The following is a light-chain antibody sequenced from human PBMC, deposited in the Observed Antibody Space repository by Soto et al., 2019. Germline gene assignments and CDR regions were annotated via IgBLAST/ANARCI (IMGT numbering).Light chain of an antibody. CDR2: KVS. Sequence: QSALTQPASVSGSPGQSIDISCTGTSSDDGGYEFVSWYLQLPGKASKLLISKVSNRPSWVSDRFSGSKSRNTASLTISGLQADDEADYYCSSFTSAYTFVFGSGSKATVL. CDR1: SSDDGGYEF. V-gene: IGLV2-14*01. J-gene: IGLJ1*01. CDR3: SSFTSAYTFV.